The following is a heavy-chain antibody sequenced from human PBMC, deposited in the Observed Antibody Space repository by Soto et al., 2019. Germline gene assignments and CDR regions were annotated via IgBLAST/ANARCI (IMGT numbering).Heavy chain of an antibody. J-gene: IGHJ5*02. CDR2: ISLYSDCT. V-gene: IGHV1-18*01. CDR3: ARVVPGAEAWFGP. Sequence: QVQLVQSGGEVKRPGASVKVSCKTSGYTFSNYGITWVRQAPGQPLEWLGWISLYSDCTNYAQKFQGRVSMTTDTSTTTADMELRSLRSDDTAVYYCARVVPGAEAWFGPWGQGTLVTVSS. D-gene: IGHD2-2*01. CDR1: GYTFSNYG.